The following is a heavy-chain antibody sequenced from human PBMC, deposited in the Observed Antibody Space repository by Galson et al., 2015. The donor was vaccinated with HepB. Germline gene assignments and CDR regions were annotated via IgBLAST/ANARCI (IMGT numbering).Heavy chain of an antibody. V-gene: IGHV3-23*01. Sequence: SLRLSCAASGFTFNKYPMSWVRQAPGKGLEWVSGIIDSGLTTYYADSVKGRFTISRDNYKNTLFLQMNSLRDEDTAVYYCARDLGADYWGQGALVTVSS. CDR1: GFTFNKYP. CDR2: IIDSGLTT. D-gene: IGHD3-16*01. J-gene: IGHJ4*02. CDR3: ARDLGADY.